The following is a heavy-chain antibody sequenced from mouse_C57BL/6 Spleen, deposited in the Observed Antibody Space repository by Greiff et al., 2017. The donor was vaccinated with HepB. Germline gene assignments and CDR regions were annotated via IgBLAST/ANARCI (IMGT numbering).Heavy chain of an antibody. J-gene: IGHJ1*03. CDR2: ISGGGGNT. V-gene: IGHV5-9*01. Sequence: EVQVVESGGGLVKPGGSLKLSCAASGFTFSSYTMSWVRQTPEKRLEWVATISGGGGNTYYPDSVKGRFTISRDNAKNTLYLQMSSLRSEDTALYYCARHGDYGNYCWYFDVWGTGTTVTVSS. D-gene: IGHD2-1*01. CDR3: ARHGDYGNYCWYFDV. CDR1: GFTFSSYT.